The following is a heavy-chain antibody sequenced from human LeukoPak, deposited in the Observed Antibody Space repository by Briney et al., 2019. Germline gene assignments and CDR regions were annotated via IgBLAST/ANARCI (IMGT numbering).Heavy chain of an antibody. CDR3: ARDFIHRSGEAGY. Sequence: SETLSLTCTVSGGSVSSGSYYWSWIRQPPGKGLEWIGYIYYSGSTNYNPSLKSRVTISVDTSKNQFSLKLSSVTAADTAVYYCARDFIHRSGEAGYWGQGTLVTVSS. V-gene: IGHV4-61*01. D-gene: IGHD3-22*01. J-gene: IGHJ4*02. CDR1: GGSVSSGSYY. CDR2: IYYSGST.